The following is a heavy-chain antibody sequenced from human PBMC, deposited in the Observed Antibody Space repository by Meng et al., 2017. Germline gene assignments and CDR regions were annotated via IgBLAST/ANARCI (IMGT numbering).Heavy chain of an antibody. Sequence: ASVKVSCKASGYTFTSYDIHWVRQATGQGLEWMGWMNPNSGNTGYAQKFQGRVTMTRNTSISTAYMELTSLGSEDTAVYYCARGSAEYGMDCWGQGTTVTVSS. CDR3: ARGSAEYGMDC. J-gene: IGHJ6*02. CDR2: MNPNSGNT. V-gene: IGHV1-8*01. CDR1: GYTFTSYD.